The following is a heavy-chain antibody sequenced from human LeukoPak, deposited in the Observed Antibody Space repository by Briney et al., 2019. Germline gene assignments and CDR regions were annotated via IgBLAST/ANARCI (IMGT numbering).Heavy chain of an antibody. Sequence: PSETLSLTCAVYGGSFRGYYWSWIRQPPGKGLEWIGEIYHSGSTNYNPSLKSRVTISVDKSKNQFSLKLSSVTAADTAVYYCARGSSGWTFDYWGQGTLVTVSS. J-gene: IGHJ4*02. CDR2: IYHSGST. D-gene: IGHD6-19*01. CDR1: GGSFRGYY. CDR3: ARGSSGWTFDY. V-gene: IGHV4-34*01.